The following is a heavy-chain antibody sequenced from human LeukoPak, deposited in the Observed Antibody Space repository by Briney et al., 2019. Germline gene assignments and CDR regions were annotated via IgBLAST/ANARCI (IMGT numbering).Heavy chain of an antibody. CDR2: IYSSGYT. V-gene: IGHV4-59*01. CDR1: GDSFSSYY. CDR3: ARVEMASILFDY. Sequence: SQTLSLTCTVSGDSFSSYYWSWIRQPPGKGLEWIGFIYSSGYTQYNSSFKSRVTISVDTSKNQFSLNLSAVTVADRAVYYCARVEMASILFDYWGQGILVTVSS. D-gene: IGHD5-24*01. J-gene: IGHJ4*02.